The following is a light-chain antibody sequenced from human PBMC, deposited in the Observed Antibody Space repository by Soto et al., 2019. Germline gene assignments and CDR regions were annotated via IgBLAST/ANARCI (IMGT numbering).Light chain of an antibody. J-gene: IGKJ1*01. Sequence: IVLTQSPGTLSLSPGERATLSCRASQTGSNSYLAWYQQKSGQAPRLLIYGVSTRATCFPDRFSGSGSGTECALTISRLEPEDVAFYIYQRYGYPQWTFGPRTKVEIK. CDR2: GVS. V-gene: IGKV3-20*01. CDR3: QRYGYPQWT. CDR1: QTGSNSY.